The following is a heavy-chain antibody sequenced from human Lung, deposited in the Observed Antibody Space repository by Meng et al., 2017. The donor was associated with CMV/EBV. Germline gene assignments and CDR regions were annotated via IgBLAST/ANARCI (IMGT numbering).Heavy chain of an antibody. CDR1: GGSMGRGTYH. CDR2: IYYSGTT. Sequence: SETXSLXCTVSGGSMGRGTYHWAWIRQPPGKGLEWIGSIYYSGTTYYNPSLKSRVTISGDTSKNQFYLSLHSLTAADTAVYYCALTMDNWFDPWGQGTPVTVSS. J-gene: IGHJ5*02. D-gene: IGHD3-10*01. V-gene: IGHV4-39*07. CDR3: ALTMDNWFDP.